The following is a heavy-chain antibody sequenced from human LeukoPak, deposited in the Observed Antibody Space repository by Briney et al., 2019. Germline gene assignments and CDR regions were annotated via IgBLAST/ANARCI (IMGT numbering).Heavy chain of an antibody. CDR1: GFTFDDYA. V-gene: IGHV3-30-3*01. Sequence: GGSLRLSCAASGFTFDDYAMHWVRQAPGKGLEWVAVISYDGSNKYYADSVKGRFTISRDNSKNTLYLQMNSLRAEDTAVYYCARDPTDILTGTFDYWGQGALVTVSS. CDR3: ARDPTDILTGTFDY. CDR2: ISYDGSNK. J-gene: IGHJ4*02. D-gene: IGHD3-9*01.